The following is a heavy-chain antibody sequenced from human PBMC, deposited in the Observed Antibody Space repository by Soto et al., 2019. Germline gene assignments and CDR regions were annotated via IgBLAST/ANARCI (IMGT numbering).Heavy chain of an antibody. V-gene: IGHV3-30*18. Sequence: PGGSLRLSCAASGFTFSSYGMHWVRQAPGKGLEWVGVISYDGSNKYYADSVKGRFTISKDNSKNTLYLQMNSLRSEDTAVYYCSKDRGKAARSPHFWGQGTLVTVSS. J-gene: IGHJ4*02. D-gene: IGHD6-6*01. CDR1: GFTFSSYG. CDR3: SKDRGKAARSPHF. CDR2: ISYDGSNK.